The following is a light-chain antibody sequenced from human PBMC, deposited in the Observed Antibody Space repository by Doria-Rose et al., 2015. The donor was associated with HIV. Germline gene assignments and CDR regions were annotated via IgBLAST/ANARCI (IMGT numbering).Light chain of an antibody. Sequence: DIQMTQSPSSLSGFVGARVSFTCRASQDISSSLAWYQQKLRRAPKLLVSGASRLESGVPSRFSGSGSGTNYTLTISSLQPEDFATYYCQQYYTTLRTFGQGTEVEIK. CDR1: QDISSS. V-gene: IGKV1-NL1*01. CDR2: GAS. CDR3: QQYYTTLRT. J-gene: IGKJ1*01.